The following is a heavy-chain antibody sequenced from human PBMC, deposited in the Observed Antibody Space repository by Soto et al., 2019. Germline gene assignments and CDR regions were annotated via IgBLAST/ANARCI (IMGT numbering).Heavy chain of an antibody. Sequence: GGSLRLSCAASGFTFSNYVMTWVRQAPGKGLEWVSSISGSVGSTYYADSVKGRFTISRDNSKNMLFLQMNSLRAEDTAVYYCAKDGSYYDNPTGSDSWGQGTLVTVSS. CDR1: GFTFSNYV. CDR2: ISGSVGST. J-gene: IGHJ4*02. CDR3: AKDGSYYDNPTGSDS. D-gene: IGHD3-22*01. V-gene: IGHV3-23*01.